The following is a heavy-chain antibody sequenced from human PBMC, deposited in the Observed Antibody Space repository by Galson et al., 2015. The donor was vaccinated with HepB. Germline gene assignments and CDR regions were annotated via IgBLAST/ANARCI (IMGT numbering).Heavy chain of an antibody. J-gene: IGHJ6*02. V-gene: IGHV3-48*01. CDR1: GFTFSNYH. CDR2: IDRTTRII. Sequence: SLRLSCAASGFTFSNYHMNWVRQAPGKGLEWVSYIDRTTRIIYYADSVKGRFTVSRDNAKNSPYLQMNSLTADDTAVYYCGKALRPTAIRYYGMDVWGQGTTVTVSS. CDR3: GKALRPTAIRYYGMDV. D-gene: IGHD3-10*01.